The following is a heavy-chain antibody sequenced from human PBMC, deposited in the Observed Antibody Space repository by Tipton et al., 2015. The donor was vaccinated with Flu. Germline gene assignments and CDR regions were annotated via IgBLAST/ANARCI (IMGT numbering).Heavy chain of an antibody. J-gene: IGHJ3*02. V-gene: IGHV4-34*01. Sequence: TLSLTCAVYGGSFSGYYWSWIRQPPGKGLEWIGEINHSGSTNYNPSLKSRVTISVDTSKNQFSLKLSSVTAADTAVYYCARGGRAPLRSSWSNAFEIWGQGTMVTVSS. CDR2: INHSGST. CDR3: ARGGRAPLRSSWSNAFEI. D-gene: IGHD6-13*01. CDR1: GGSFSGYY.